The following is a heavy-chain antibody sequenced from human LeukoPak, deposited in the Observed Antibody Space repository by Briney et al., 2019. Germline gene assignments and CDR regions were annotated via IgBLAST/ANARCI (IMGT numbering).Heavy chain of an antibody. CDR3: ARVDPQTTVPEGMDV. Sequence: WETLSLTCSVSGGSISTYYWSWIRQLPGKGLEWIGYIYYTGTTNYNPSLRSRVTISVDTSRNQFSLRLSSVTAADTAVYYCARVDPQTTVPEGMDVWGHGTTVIVSS. J-gene: IGHJ6*02. D-gene: IGHD4-17*01. CDR2: IYYTGTT. CDR1: GGSISTYY. V-gene: IGHV4-59*01.